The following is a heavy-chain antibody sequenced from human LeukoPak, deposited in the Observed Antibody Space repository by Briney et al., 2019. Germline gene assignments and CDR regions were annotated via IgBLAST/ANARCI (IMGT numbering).Heavy chain of an antibody. CDR2: IYYSGST. CDR1: GGSISSSSYY. CDR3: ARSGGFGDIYFDY. J-gene: IGHJ4*02. Sequence: PSETLSLTCTVSGGSISSSSYYWGWIRQPPGKGLEWIGSIYYSGSTYYNPSLKSRVTISVDTSKNQFSLKLSSVTAADTAVYYCARSGGFGDIYFDYWGQGTLVTVSS. V-gene: IGHV4-39*01. D-gene: IGHD3-10*01.